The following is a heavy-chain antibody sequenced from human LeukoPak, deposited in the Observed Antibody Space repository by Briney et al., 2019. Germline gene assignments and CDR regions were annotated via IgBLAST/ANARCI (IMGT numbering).Heavy chain of an antibody. CDR1: GYSLTELS. Sequence: GASVKVSXKVSGYSLTELSMHWVRQAPGKGLEWMGGFDPEDGETIYAQKFQGRVTMTEDTSTDTAYMELSSLRSEDTAVYYCATAYRGSYDYWGQGTLVTVSS. CDR2: FDPEDGET. CDR3: ATAYRGSYDY. J-gene: IGHJ4*02. D-gene: IGHD1-26*01. V-gene: IGHV1-24*01.